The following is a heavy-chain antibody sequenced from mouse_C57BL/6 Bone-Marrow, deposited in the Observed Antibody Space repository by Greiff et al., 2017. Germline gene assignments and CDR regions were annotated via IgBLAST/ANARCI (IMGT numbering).Heavy chain of an antibody. CDR3: ARDKIEFDV. J-gene: IGHJ1*03. Sequence: EVKLMESGGGLVQPGGSLSLSCAASGFTFTDYYMSWVRQPPGKALEWLGFIRNKANGYTTEYSASVKGRFTISRDNSQSILYLRMNALRAEDSATYYCARDKIEFDVWGTGTTVTVSS. CDR1: GFTFTDYY. CDR2: IRNKANGYTT. V-gene: IGHV7-3*01.